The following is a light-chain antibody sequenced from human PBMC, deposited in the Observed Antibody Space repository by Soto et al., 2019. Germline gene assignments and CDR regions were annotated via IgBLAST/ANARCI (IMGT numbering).Light chain of an antibody. CDR1: HFISSAY. Sequence: VGTQSPDTLSVSPGEVAILSCRASHFISSAYLAWYQQKPGQSPRLLIYGASRRVTGIPDRFSGTRSGTEFTLTISALQSEDSAVYHCQQSGTAPLSFGGGTQVDIK. J-gene: IGKJ4*01. CDR2: GAS. V-gene: IGKV3-20*01. CDR3: QQSGTAPLS.